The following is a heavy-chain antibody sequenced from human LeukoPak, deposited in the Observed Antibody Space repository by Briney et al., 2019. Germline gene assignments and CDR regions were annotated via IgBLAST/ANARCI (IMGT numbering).Heavy chain of an antibody. CDR1: GGPIISYY. V-gene: IGHV4-59*08. Sequence: PSETLSLTCTVSGGPIISYYWSWIRQPPGKGLEWIRYISDSGSTTYSPSLKSRVTISVDTSRDQFSLRLSSVTAADTAVYYCARHAVDYYDISGYYYGYFQHWGQGTQVIVSS. CDR3: ARHAVDYYDISGYYYGYFQH. D-gene: IGHD3-22*01. J-gene: IGHJ1*01. CDR2: ISDSGST.